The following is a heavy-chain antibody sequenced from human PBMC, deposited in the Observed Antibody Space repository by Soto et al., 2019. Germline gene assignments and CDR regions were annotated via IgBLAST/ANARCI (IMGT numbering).Heavy chain of an antibody. CDR2: INPDGSTT. V-gene: IGHV3-74*01. Sequence: EVQLVESGGGLVQPGGSLRLSCAASGFTFSSYWMHWVRQAPGKGLVWVSRINPDGSTTSYADSVKGRFTISRDSAKDTLYLQMNSQRAEDTAVYYCARVAIGSYYFEYWGQGTLVTVSS. CDR3: ARVAIGSYYFEY. J-gene: IGHJ4*02. D-gene: IGHD3-10*01. CDR1: GFTFSSYW.